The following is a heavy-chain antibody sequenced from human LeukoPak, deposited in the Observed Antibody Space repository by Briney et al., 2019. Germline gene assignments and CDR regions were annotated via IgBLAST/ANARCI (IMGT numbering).Heavy chain of an antibody. CDR3: ASGIAALWFDP. CDR2: IKQDGSEK. J-gene: IGHJ5*02. Sequence: PGGSLRLSCAASGFTLSSYWMSWVRQAPGKGLEWVANIKQDGSEKYYVDSVKGRFTISRDNAKNSLYLQMNSLRAEDTAVYYCASGIAALWFDPWGQGTLVTVSS. D-gene: IGHD6-6*01. CDR1: GFTLSSYW. V-gene: IGHV3-7*01.